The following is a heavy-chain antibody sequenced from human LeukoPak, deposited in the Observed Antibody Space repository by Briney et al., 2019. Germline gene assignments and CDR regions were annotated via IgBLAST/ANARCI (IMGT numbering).Heavy chain of an antibody. CDR3: ARAPGYRGFLDY. Sequence: GGSLRLSCTPSGFNFGDYAMSWVRQAPGQGLEWVSFISSSSSYIYYVDSVKGRFTISRDNAKNSLYLQMNSLRAEDTAVYYCARAPGYRGFLDYWGQGNLVTVSS. D-gene: IGHD5-18*01. J-gene: IGHJ4*02. V-gene: IGHV3-21*01. CDR2: ISSSSSYI. CDR1: GFNFGDYA.